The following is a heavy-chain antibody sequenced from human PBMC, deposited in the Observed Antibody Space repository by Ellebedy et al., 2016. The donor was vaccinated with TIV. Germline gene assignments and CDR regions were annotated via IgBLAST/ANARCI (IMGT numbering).Heavy chain of an antibody. CDR1: GFPFSDYY. CDR2: ITSGGTI. CDR3: ARLDWSDVDLRHFYFDY. J-gene: IGHJ4*02. D-gene: IGHD1-1*01. Sequence: GESLKISCAASGFPFSDYYMSWIRQAPGKGLEWVSFITSGGTIYYADSVKGRFTISRDNAKNSLYLHMNSLRAEDTAVYYCARLDWSDVDLRHFYFDYWGRGTQVTVSS. V-gene: IGHV3-11*01.